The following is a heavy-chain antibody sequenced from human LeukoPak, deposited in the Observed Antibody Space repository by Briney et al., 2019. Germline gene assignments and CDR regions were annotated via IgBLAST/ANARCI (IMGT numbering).Heavy chain of an antibody. CDR1: GFTFSSYG. D-gene: IGHD3-22*01. CDR3: AKDATTYYYGSSGYHFDY. Sequence: GGSLRLSCAASGFTFSSYGMHWVRQAPGKGLEWVAFIRYDGSNKYYADSVKGRFTISRDNSKNTLYLQMNSLRAEDTAVYYCAKDATTYYYGSSGYHFDYWGQGTLVTVSS. V-gene: IGHV3-30*02. CDR2: IRYDGSNK. J-gene: IGHJ4*02.